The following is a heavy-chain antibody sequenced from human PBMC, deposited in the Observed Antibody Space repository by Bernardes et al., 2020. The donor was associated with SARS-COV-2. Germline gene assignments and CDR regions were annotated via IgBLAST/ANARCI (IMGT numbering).Heavy chain of an antibody. J-gene: IGHJ4*02. CDR2: ISAYNGNT. Sequence: ASVKVSCKASGYTFTSYGISWVRQAPGQGLEWMGWISAYNGNTTYAQKLQGRVTMTTDTSTSTAYMELRSLRSDDTAVYYCARVDYGDYYFDYWGQGTLVTVSS. CDR1: GYTFTSYG. V-gene: IGHV1-18*04. D-gene: IGHD4-17*01. CDR3: ARVDYGDYYFDY.